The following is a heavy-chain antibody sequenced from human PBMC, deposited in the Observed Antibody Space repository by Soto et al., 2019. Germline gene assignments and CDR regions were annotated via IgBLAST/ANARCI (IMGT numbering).Heavy chain of an antibody. CDR2: ISAYNGNT. J-gene: IGHJ4*02. Sequence: QVQLVQSGAEVKKPGASVKVSCKASGYTFTNYAFSWVRQAPGQGLEWMGWISAYNGNTNYPQKLQGRVTMTTDTSTRTAYMELRSLRSDDTAVYYCARALAAAGPFDCWGQGTLVTVSS. CDR1: GYTFTNYA. V-gene: IGHV1-18*01. D-gene: IGHD6-13*01. CDR3: ARALAAAGPFDC.